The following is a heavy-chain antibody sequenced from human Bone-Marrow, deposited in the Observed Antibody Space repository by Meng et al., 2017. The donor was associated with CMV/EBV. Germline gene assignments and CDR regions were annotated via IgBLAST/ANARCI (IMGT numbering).Heavy chain of an antibody. V-gene: IGHV3-23*03. CDR1: GFTFSSYA. J-gene: IGHJ4*02. CDR3: AKSPDYYDSSGD. Sequence: GESLKISCAASGFTFSSYAMSWVRQAPGKGLEWVSVIYSGGSSTYYADSVKGRFTISRDNSKNTLYLQMNSLRAEDTAVYYCAKSPDYYDSSGDWGQGTLVTVSS. CDR2: IYSGGSST. D-gene: IGHD3-22*01.